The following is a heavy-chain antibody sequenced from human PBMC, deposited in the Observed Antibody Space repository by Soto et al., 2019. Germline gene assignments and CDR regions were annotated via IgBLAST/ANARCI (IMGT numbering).Heavy chain of an antibody. CDR1: GYSFTSYW. D-gene: IGHD4-4*01. CDR2: IYPGGSDT. V-gene: IGHV5-51*01. J-gene: IGHJ6*02. CDR3: AREMGYSNPTGCMDV. Sequence: GESLKISCKGSGYSFTSYWIGWVRQMPGKGLEWMGIIYPGGSDTRYSPSFQGQVTISADKSISTAYLQWSSLKASDTAMYYCAREMGYSNPTGCMDVWGQGPTVTVSS.